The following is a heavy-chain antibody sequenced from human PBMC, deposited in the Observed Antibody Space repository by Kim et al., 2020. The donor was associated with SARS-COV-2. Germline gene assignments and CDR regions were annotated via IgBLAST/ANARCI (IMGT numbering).Heavy chain of an antibody. J-gene: IGHJ4*02. CDR3: ARNGRSSWPFDY. V-gene: IGHV4-31*02. Sequence: YYNPSLKSRVTISVDTSKNQFSLKLSSVTAADTAVYYCARNGRSSWPFDYWGQGTLVTVSS. D-gene: IGHD6-13*01.